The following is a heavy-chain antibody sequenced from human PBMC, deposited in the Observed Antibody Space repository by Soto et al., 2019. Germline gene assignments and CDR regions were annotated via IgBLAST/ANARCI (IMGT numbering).Heavy chain of an antibody. Sequence: QVQLQESGPGLVKPSGTLSLTCDVSGGSISSSDWWSWVRQPPGKGLEWIGEIYHSGSTNYNPSLTSRVTISVDKSETHFSLRLSSVTAADTAVYYCARNLGIVAAGRGRSYYYGMDVWGQGTTVTVSS. CDR1: GGSISSSDW. V-gene: IGHV4-4*02. CDR3: ARNLGIVAAGRGRSYYYGMDV. D-gene: IGHD6-13*01. J-gene: IGHJ6*02. CDR2: IYHSGST.